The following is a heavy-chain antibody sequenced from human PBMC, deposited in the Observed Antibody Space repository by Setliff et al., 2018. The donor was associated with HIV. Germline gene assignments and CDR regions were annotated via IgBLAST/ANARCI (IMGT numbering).Heavy chain of an antibody. D-gene: IGHD3-16*01. CDR1: GGFLSSYY. Sequence: PSETLSLTCTVSGGFLSSYYWSGIRQPPGKGLEWIGYIYTSGDTTYNPSLKSRVTISADMSKNQFSLKLSSVTAADTAVYYCARGGFTGVTTHFQHWGQGTQVTVSS. CDR2: IYTSGDT. CDR3: ARGGFTGVTTHFQH. V-gene: IGHV4-4*08. J-gene: IGHJ1*01.